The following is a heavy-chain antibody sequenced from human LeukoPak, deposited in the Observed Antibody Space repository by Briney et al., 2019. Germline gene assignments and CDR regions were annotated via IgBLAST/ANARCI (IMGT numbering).Heavy chain of an antibody. D-gene: IGHD3-3*01. V-gene: IGHV3-7*01. J-gene: IGHJ3*02. CDR1: GFTFSDYY. CDR2: IKQDGSEK. Sequence: GGSLRLSCAASGFTFSDYYMSWVRQAPGKGPEWVANIKQDGSEKYYVDSVKGRFTISRDNAKNSLYLQMNSLRDEDTAVYYCARDAFSRISVFGVVSDAFDIWGQGTMVTVSS. CDR3: ARDAFSRISVFGVVSDAFDI.